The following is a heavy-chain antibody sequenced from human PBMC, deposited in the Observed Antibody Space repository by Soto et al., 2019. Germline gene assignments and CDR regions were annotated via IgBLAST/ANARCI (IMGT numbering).Heavy chain of an antibody. CDR2: IWYDGSNK. V-gene: IGHV3-33*01. Sequence: GGSLRLSCAASGFTFSSYGMHWVRQAPGKGLEWVAVIWYDGSNKYYADSVKGRFTISRDNSKNTLYLQMNSLRAEDTAVYYCARGFSHTYYYGSGSPMDVWGQGTTVTVSS. D-gene: IGHD3-10*01. CDR3: ARGFSHTYYYGSGSPMDV. J-gene: IGHJ6*02. CDR1: GFTFSSYG.